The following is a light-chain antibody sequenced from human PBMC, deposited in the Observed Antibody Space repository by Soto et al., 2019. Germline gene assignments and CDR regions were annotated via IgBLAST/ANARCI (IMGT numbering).Light chain of an antibody. CDR3: QVWDNNSDHVV. CDR1: SIGSKS. Sequence: SYELTQPPSVSVAPGQTATITCGGDSIGSKSVHWYQQKPGQAPVVVVYHDSDRPSGIPERFSGSNSGNTATLTISRVEAGGEAVYSCQVWDNNSDHVVFGGGTKLTVL. J-gene: IGLJ2*01. V-gene: IGLV3-21*02. CDR2: HDS.